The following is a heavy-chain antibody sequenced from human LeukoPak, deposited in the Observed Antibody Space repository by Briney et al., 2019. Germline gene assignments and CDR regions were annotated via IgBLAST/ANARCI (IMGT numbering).Heavy chain of an antibody. D-gene: IGHD6-19*01. Sequence: PGGSLRLSCAASGFTFSSYGMSWVRQAPGKGLEWVSAISGSGGSTYYADSVKGRFTISRDNAKNTLYLQMNSLRAEDTAVYYCARDEQSSGWYAYFDYWGQGTLVTVSS. V-gene: IGHV3-23*01. CDR3: ARDEQSSGWYAYFDY. CDR2: ISGSGGST. CDR1: GFTFSSYG. J-gene: IGHJ4*02.